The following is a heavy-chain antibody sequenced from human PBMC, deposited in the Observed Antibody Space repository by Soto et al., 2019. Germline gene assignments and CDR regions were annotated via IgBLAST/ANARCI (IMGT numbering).Heavy chain of an antibody. D-gene: IGHD3-9*01. J-gene: IGHJ4*02. V-gene: IGHV3-23*01. CDR3: AKGRRDDVLTGFYLTYFDY. CDR1: GFTFTNYA. CDR2: ISGSGDRT. Sequence: EVQLLESGGGLVQPGGSLRLSCAASGFTFTNYAMSWVRQAPGKGLKWISSISGSGDRTFSADSLKGRFAISRDNSGNMLFLQISSLRADDTAVYYGAKGRRDDVLTGFYLTYFDYWGQGTQVTVPS.